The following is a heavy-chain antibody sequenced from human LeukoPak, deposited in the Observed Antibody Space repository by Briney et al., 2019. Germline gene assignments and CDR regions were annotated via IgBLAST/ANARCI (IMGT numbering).Heavy chain of an antibody. Sequence: PSETLSLTCTVSGGSISSSSYYWGWIRQPLGKGLEWIGSIYYSGSTYYNPSLKSRVTISVDTSKNQFSLKLSSVTAADTAVYYCARADYYDSSGYFDYWGQGTLVTVSS. V-gene: IGHV4-39*07. J-gene: IGHJ4*02. CDR1: GGSISSSSYY. CDR3: ARADYYDSSGYFDY. CDR2: IYYSGST. D-gene: IGHD3-22*01.